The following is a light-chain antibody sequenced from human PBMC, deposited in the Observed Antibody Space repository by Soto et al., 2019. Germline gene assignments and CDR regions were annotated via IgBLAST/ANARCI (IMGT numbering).Light chain of an antibody. Sequence: EIVLTQSPATLSLSPGERATLSCTASQSVSSYLAWYQQKPGQAPRLLIYDASNRATGIPARFSGSGSGTDFTLTISSLEPEDFAVYYCQQRSNWPALGFGGGTKVEIK. CDR2: DAS. V-gene: IGKV3-11*01. CDR1: QSVSSY. CDR3: QQRSNWPALG. J-gene: IGKJ4*01.